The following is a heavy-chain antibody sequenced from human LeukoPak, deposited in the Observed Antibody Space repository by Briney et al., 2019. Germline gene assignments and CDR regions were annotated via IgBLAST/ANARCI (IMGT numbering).Heavy chain of an antibody. CDR2: IKSKTDGGTT. J-gene: IGHJ5*02. D-gene: IGHD6-13*01. CDR1: GFTFSNAW. Sequence: PGGSLRLSXAASGFTFSNAWMSWVRQAPGKGLEWVGRIKSKTDGGTTDYAAPVKGRFTISRDDSKNTLYLQMNSLKTEDTAVYYCTTEAAAGTGWFDPWGQGTLVTVSS. V-gene: IGHV3-15*01. CDR3: TTEAAAGTGWFDP.